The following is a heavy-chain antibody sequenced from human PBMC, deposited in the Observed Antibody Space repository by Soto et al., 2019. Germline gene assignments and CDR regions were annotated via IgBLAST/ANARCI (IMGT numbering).Heavy chain of an antibody. V-gene: IGHV3-48*02. CDR1: GFTFSSYS. J-gene: IGHJ3*02. D-gene: IGHD6-13*01. Sequence: GGSLRLSCAASGFTFSSYSMNWVRQAPGKGLEWVSYISSSSSTIYYADSVKGRFTISRDNAKNSLYLQMNSLRDEDTAVYYCARGAGYSSSWPDIDAFDIWGQGTMVTVSS. CDR2: ISSSSSTI. CDR3: ARGAGYSSSWPDIDAFDI.